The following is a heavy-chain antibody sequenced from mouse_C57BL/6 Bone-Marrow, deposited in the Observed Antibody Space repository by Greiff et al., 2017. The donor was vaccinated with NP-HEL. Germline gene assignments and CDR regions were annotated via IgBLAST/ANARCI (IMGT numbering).Heavy chain of an antibody. V-gene: IGHV1-53*01. Sequence: QVQLQQPGTELVKPGASVKLSCKASGYTFTSYWMHWVKQRPGQGLEWIGNINPSNGGTKYNEKFKSKATLTVDKSSSKAYMQLSSLTSEDSAFYYCARDGWLLLHFDYWGQGTTLTVSS. CDR2: INPSNGGT. J-gene: IGHJ2*01. CDR1: GYTFTSYW. D-gene: IGHD2-3*01. CDR3: ARDGWLLLHFDY.